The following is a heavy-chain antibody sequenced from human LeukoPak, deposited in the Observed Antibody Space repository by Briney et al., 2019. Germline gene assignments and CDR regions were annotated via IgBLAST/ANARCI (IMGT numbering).Heavy chain of an antibody. D-gene: IGHD6-19*01. CDR1: GFTFSSYA. Sequence: QPGGSLRLSCAASGFTFSSYAMSWVRQAPGKGLEWVSAISGNGGSTYYADSVKGRFTISRDNSKHTLYLQMNSLRAEDTAVYYCAKGMSGWYGGGGDYWGQGALVTVSS. CDR2: ISGNGGST. CDR3: AKGMSGWYGGGGDY. J-gene: IGHJ4*02. V-gene: IGHV3-23*01.